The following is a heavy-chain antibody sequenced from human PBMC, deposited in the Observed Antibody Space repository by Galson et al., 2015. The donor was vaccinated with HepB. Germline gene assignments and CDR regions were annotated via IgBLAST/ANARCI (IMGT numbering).Heavy chain of an antibody. D-gene: IGHD3-22*01. CDR3: ASGKMYYYDSSGPAGLGIQP. CDR1: GYTFTSYG. J-gene: IGHJ5*02. V-gene: IGHV1-18*01. CDR2: ISAYNGNT. Sequence: SVKVSCKASGYTFTSYGISWVRQAPGQGLEWMGWISAYNGNTNYAQKLQGRVTMTTDTSTSTAYMELRSLRSDDTAVYYCASGKMYYYDSSGPAGLGIQPWGQGTLVTVSS.